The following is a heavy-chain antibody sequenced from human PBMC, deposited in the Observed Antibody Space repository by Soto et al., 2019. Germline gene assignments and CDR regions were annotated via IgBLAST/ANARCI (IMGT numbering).Heavy chain of an antibody. D-gene: IGHD4-17*01. CDR1: GDSISSRSYY. J-gene: IGHJ4*02. Sequence: PSETLSLTCTVTGDSISSRSYYWGWIRQPPGKGLEWIGSIYYSGSTYNNPSLRSRVSMSIDTSKDQFSLKLKSVTAADTALYFCACQLTSVVTQAYFDVWGRGSLVTVSS. CDR2: IYYSGST. V-gene: IGHV4-39*01. CDR3: ACQLTSVVTQAYFDV.